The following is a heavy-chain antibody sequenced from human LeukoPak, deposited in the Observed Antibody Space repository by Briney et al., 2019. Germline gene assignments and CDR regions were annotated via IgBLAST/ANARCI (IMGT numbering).Heavy chain of an antibody. J-gene: IGHJ6*02. D-gene: IGHD3-22*01. CDR1: GGSISSSSYY. V-gene: IGHV4-39*01. CDR3: ASPGRYDSSGYYRGYYYYGMDV. Sequence: SETLSLTCTVSGGSISSSSYYWGWTRQPPGKGLEWIGSIYCSGSTYYNPSLKSRVTISVDTSKNQFSLKLSSVTAADTAVYYCASPGRYDSSGYYRGYYYYGMDVWGQGTTVTVSS. CDR2: IYCSGST.